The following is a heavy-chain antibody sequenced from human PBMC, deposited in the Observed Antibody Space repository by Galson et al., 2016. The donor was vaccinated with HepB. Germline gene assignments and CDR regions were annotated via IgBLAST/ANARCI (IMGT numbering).Heavy chain of an antibody. CDR2: ISGSGGST. D-gene: IGHD2-2*01. CDR3: ANLVVVPAARRYSAYYYGMDV. Sequence: SLRLSCAASGFTFSSYAMRWVRQAPGKGLEWVSAISGSGGSTYYADSVKGRFTISSDNSKNTLYRQMNSLRAEDTAVYYCANLVVVPAARRYSAYYYGMDVWCQGTTVTVSS. V-gene: IGHV3-23*01. CDR1: GFTFSSYA. J-gene: IGHJ6*02.